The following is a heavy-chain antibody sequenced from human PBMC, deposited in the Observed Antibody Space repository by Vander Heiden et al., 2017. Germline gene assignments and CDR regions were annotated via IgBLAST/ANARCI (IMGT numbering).Heavy chain of an antibody. D-gene: IGHD2-2*01. CDR2: ISSSSSTI. V-gene: IGHV3-48*02. Sequence: EVQLVESGGGLVQPGGSLRLSCAASAFTFSSYSMNWVRQAPGKGLEWVSYISSSSSTIYYADSVKGRFTISRDNAKNSLYLQMNSLRDEDTAVYYCARGNLVVVPAARVFDYWGQGTLVTVSS. CDR1: AFTFSSYS. CDR3: ARGNLVVVPAARVFDY. J-gene: IGHJ4*02.